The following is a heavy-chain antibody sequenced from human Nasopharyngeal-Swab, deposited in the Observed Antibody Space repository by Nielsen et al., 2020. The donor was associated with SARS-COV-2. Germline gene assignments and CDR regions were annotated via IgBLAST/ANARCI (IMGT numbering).Heavy chain of an antibody. CDR1: GYTFTGYY. D-gene: IGHD1-7*01. J-gene: IGHJ6*02. CDR2: INPNSGGT. Sequence: ASVKVSCKASGYTFTGYYMHWVRQAPGQGLEWMGWINPNSGGTNYAQKFQGWVTMTRDTSISTAYMELSRLRSDDTAVYYCARDRLTESELELHYGMDVWGQGTTVTVSS. CDR3: ARDRLTESELELHYGMDV. V-gene: IGHV1-2*04.